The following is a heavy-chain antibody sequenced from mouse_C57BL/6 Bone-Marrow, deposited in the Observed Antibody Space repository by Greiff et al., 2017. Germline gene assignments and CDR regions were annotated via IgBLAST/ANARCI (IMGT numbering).Heavy chain of an antibody. CDR1: GFTFTEYT. CDR2: FYPGSGSI. V-gene: IGHV1-62-2*01. Sequence: QVQLKESGADLVKPGASVKLSCTASGFTFTEYTIHWVQQRSGQGLEWIGWFYPGSGSIKYNEKFKDKATFTADKTSSTVYMEISRLKTEGSAVYFCARHEGPRCGGPFAYWGQGTLVTVSA. J-gene: IGHJ3*01. CDR3: ARHEGPRCGGPFAY. D-gene: IGHD1-1*02.